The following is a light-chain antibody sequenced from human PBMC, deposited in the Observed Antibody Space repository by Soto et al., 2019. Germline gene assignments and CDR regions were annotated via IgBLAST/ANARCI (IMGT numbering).Light chain of an antibody. CDR3: QESLSPGVS. J-gene: IGKJ4*01. CDR2: AAS. Sequence: DIHLTQSPSSLSASVGDRVTITCRSSQKISSYLNWYQVKPGQAPKLLIYAASSLQSGAPPRSSGSRYETEFSITIRSLPPEDFATYYCQESLSPGVSFRGGTTVDIK. CDR1: QKISSY. V-gene: IGKV1-39*01.